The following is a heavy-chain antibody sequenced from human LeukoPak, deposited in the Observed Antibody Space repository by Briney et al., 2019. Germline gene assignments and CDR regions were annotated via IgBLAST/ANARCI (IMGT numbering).Heavy chain of an antibody. J-gene: IGHJ5*02. D-gene: IGHD6-13*01. V-gene: IGHV1-2*02. Sequence: VASVKVSCKASGYTFTGYYMHWVRQAPGQGLEWMGWINPNSGGTNYAQKFQGRVTMTRDTSISTAYMELSRLRSDDTAVYYCARSYSSSWYHGGPYNWFDPWGQGTLVTVSS. CDR1: GYTFTGYY. CDR2: INPNSGGT. CDR3: ARSYSSSWYHGGPYNWFDP.